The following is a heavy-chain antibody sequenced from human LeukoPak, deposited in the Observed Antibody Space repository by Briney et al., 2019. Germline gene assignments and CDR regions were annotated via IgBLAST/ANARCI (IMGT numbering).Heavy chain of an antibody. CDR2: VNRDGSET. J-gene: IGHJ6*02. CDR1: GFTFSSYG. Sequence: GGSLRLSCAASGFTFSSYGMHWVRQVPGRGPEWVANVNRDGSETYYLDSVKGRFTISKDNAKNSLYLQMNSLRAEDTALYHCARNNGMDVWGQGTTVIVS. CDR3: ARNNGMDV. V-gene: IGHV3-7*03.